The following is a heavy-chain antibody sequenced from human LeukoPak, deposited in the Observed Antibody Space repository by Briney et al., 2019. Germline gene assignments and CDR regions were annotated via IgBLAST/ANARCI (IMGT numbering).Heavy chain of an antibody. CDR2: IYYSGST. Sequence: SETLSLTCAVYGGSFSGYYWSWIRQPPGKGLEWIGYIYYSGSTNYNPSLKSRVTISVDTSKDQFSLKVTSVTAADTAVYYCARGGRSSFTFDYWGQGTLVTVSS. CDR1: GGSFSGYY. D-gene: IGHD6-6*01. J-gene: IGHJ4*02. CDR3: ARGGRSSFTFDY. V-gene: IGHV4-59*01.